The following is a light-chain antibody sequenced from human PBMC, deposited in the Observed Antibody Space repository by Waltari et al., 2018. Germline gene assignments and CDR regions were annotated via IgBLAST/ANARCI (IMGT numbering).Light chain of an antibody. J-gene: IGLJ3*02. CDR2: YKSDSDK. CDR1: SGINVGTYR. CDR3: MIWHSSASV. Sequence: QAVLTQPSSLSASPGASASLTCTLRSGINVGTYRIYWYQQKPGSPPQYLLRYKSDSDKQQGSGDPSRFSGSKDASGNGGILLISGLQAEDEADDYCMIWHSSASVFGGGTKLTVL. V-gene: IGLV5-45*02.